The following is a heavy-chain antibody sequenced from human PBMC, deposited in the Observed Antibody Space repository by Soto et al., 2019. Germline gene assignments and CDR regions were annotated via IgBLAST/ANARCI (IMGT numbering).Heavy chain of an antibody. D-gene: IGHD3-3*01. CDR3: AKDSWAIFGVPAGEYYAMDV. V-gene: IGHV3-23*01. Sequence: GSLRLSCVASGFTFENYAMSWVRQAPGKGLEWVSAISGSGGTTYYSDSVKGRFTISRDNSKNTVYLQMNDLRVEDAAEYFCAKDSWAIFGVPAGEYYAMDVWGQGTAVTVSS. CDR1: GFTFENYA. CDR2: ISGSGGTT. J-gene: IGHJ6*02.